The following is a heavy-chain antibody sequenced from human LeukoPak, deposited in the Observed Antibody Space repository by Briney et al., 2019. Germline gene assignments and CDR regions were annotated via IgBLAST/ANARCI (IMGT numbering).Heavy chain of an antibody. D-gene: IGHD4-17*01. Sequence: GGSLRLSRAASGFTLSSYAMSWVRQAPGRGLEWVSAISGSGGSTYYADSVKGRFTISRENSKNTLYLQMNSLRAEDTAVYYCAKDPPADADYGDPTRGQGTLVTVSS. CDR3: AKDPPADADYGDPT. CDR2: ISGSGGST. CDR1: GFTLSSYA. J-gene: IGHJ4*02. V-gene: IGHV3-23*01.